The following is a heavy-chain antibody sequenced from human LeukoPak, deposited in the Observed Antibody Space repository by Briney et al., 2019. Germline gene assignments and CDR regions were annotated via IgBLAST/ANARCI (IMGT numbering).Heavy chain of an antibody. CDR2: IYWDDDK. J-gene: IGHJ4*02. Sequence: ESGPTLVKPTQTLTLTCTFSGFSLSSSGVGVGWIRQPPGKALEWLALIYWDDDKRYSPSLKTRLTITKDTSKNQVVLTMTNMDPVDTGTYYCARSRHTARVENWGQGTLVTVSS. CDR1: GFSLSSSGVG. CDR3: ARSRHTARVEN. D-gene: IGHD5-18*01. V-gene: IGHV2-5*02.